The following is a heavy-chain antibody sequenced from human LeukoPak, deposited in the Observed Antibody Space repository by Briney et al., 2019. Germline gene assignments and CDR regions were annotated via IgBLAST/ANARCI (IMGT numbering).Heavy chain of an antibody. CDR1: GFTFSSYG. J-gene: IGHJ3*02. Sequence: GGSLRLSCAASGFTFSSYGMSWVRQAPGKGLEWVSAISGSGGSTYYADSVKGRFTISRDNAKNSLYLQMNSLRAEDTAVYYCAHIFHGGHARRRAFDIWGQGTMVTVSS. V-gene: IGHV3-23*01. CDR2: ISGSGGST. D-gene: IGHD4-23*01. CDR3: AHIFHGGHARRRAFDI.